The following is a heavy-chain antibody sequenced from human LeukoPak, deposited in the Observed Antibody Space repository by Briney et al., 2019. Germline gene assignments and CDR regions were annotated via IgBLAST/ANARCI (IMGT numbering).Heavy chain of an antibody. V-gene: IGHV3-21*01. J-gene: IGHJ4*02. CDR1: GFTFSSYN. D-gene: IGHD3-10*01. CDR2: ISSSSSYI. Sequence: GGSLRLSCAASGFTFSSYNMNWVRQAPGKGLEWVSSISSSSSYIYYAGSVKGRFTISRDNAKNSLYLQINSLRAEDTAVYYCARDGGGFGELLLAIDYWGQGILVIVSS. CDR3: ARDGGGFGELLLAIDY.